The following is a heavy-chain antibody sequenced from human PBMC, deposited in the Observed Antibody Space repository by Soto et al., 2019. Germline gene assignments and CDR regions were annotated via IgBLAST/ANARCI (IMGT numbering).Heavy chain of an antibody. J-gene: IGHJ5*02. CDR1: GDSVSSNSAA. D-gene: IGHD6-19*01. CDR2: TYYRSKWSN. Sequence: PSQTLSLTCVISGDSVSSNSAAWNWIRQSPLRGLEWLGRTYYRSKWSNDYASSVKSRITINPDTSKNQFSLQLNSVTPEDTAVYYCVRETGTQSESAWSTRWFDPWGQGTLVTVSS. V-gene: IGHV6-1*01. CDR3: VRETGTQSESAWSTRWFDP.